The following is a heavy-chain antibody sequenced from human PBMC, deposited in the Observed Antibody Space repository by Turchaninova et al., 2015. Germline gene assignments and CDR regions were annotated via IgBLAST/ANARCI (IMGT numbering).Heavy chain of an antibody. CDR3: ARVDDY. CDR2: INHSGKT. Sequence: QVQLQQWGAGLLKPSETLSLTCAVYGGAFSGYYWSWIRRPPGKGLEWIGEINHSGKTNYNPSLKSRITISVDTSKNQFSLKLSSVTAADTAVYYCARVDDYWGQGTLVTVSS. V-gene: IGHV4-34*01. CDR1: GGAFSGYY. J-gene: IGHJ4*02.